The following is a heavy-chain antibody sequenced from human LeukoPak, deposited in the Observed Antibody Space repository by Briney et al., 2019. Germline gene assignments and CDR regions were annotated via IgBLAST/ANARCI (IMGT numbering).Heavy chain of an antibody. Sequence: GRSLRLSCAASGFTFDDSAMYWVRQAPGKGLEWVAGISWNSGSIGFADSVKGRFTISRDNAKNSLYLQMNSLRPEDTALYYCAKVRGYNCGYFDYWGQGTLVTVSS. CDR3: AKVRGYNCGYFDY. D-gene: IGHD5-18*01. J-gene: IGHJ4*02. CDR1: GFTFDDSA. V-gene: IGHV3-9*01. CDR2: ISWNSGSI.